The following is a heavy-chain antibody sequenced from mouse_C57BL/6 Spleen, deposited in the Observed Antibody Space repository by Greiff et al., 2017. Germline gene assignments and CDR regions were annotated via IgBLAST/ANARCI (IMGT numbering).Heavy chain of an antibody. CDR2: IDPSDSYT. Sequence: QVQLQQPGAELVKPGASVKLSCKASGYTFTSYWMQWVKQRPGQGLEWIGEIDPSDSYTNYNQKFKGKATLTVDTSSSTAYMQLSSLTSEDSAVYYCARSGYGSRRNAMDYWGQGTSVTVSS. CDR1: GYTFTSYW. V-gene: IGHV1-50*01. J-gene: IGHJ4*01. CDR3: ARSGYGSRRNAMDY. D-gene: IGHD1-1*01.